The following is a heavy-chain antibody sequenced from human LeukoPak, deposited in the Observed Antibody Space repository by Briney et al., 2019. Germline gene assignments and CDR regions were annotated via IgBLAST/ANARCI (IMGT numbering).Heavy chain of an antibody. CDR3: ARGPGTWYYY. J-gene: IGHJ4*02. D-gene: IGHD6-13*01. CDR1: GGSFSSYY. V-gene: IGHV4-34*01. CDR2: INHSGST. Sequence: SETLSLTCAVYGGSFSSYYWSWIRQPPGKGLEWIGEINHSGSTNYDPSLKSRVTISIDTSKNQFSLKLSSVTAADTALYYCARGPGTWYYYWGQGTLVTVSS.